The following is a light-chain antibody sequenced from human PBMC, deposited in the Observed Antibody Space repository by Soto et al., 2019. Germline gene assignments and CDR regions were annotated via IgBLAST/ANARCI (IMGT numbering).Light chain of an antibody. CDR1: QSISSTY. J-gene: IGKJ1*01. V-gene: IGKV3-20*01. Sequence: EIVLTQSACTLSLSAGESATISWAASQSISSTYLTWYHQKTGQAPRLVIYDASRRATGIPDRFSGSGSGTDFTLTISRLEPEDFAVYYCQHYDSARWTFGLGTKVDIK. CDR3: QHYDSARWT. CDR2: DAS.